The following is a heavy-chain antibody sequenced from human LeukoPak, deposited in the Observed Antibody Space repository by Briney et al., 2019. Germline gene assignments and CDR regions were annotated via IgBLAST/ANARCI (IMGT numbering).Heavy chain of an antibody. J-gene: IGHJ3*02. CDR3: ARGLGIFWSGYYSRDAFDI. Sequence: SETLSLTCTVSGGSISSSSYYWSWIRQPAGKGLEWIGRIYRSGSTNYNPSLKSRVTISVDTSKNQFSLKLSSVTAADTAVYYCARGLGIFWSGYYSRDAFDIWGQGTMVTVSS. D-gene: IGHD3-3*01. V-gene: IGHV4-61*02. CDR2: IYRSGST. CDR1: GGSISSSSYY.